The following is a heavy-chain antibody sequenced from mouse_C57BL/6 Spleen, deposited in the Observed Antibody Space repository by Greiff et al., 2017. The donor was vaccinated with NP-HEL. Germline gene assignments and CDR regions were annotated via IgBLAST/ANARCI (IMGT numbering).Heavy chain of an antibody. Sequence: QVQLQQPGAELVKPGASVKLSCKASGYTFTSYWMHWVKQRPGQGLEWIGMIHPNSGSTNYNEKFKSKATLTEDKSSSTAYMQLSSLTSEDSAVYYCAKPTTVVSFDYWGQGTSLTVSS. D-gene: IGHD1-1*01. CDR2: IHPNSGST. J-gene: IGHJ2*03. CDR1: GYTFTSYW. CDR3: AKPTTVVSFDY. V-gene: IGHV1-64*01.